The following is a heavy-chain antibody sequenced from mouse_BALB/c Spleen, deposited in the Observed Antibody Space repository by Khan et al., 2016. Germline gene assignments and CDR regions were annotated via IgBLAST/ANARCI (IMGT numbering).Heavy chain of an antibody. J-gene: IGHJ4*01. Sequence: EVKLLESGPGLVKPSQSLSLTCTVTGYSITSVYAWNWIRQFPGNTLEWMGYIAYSGAPSYNPSLRGRISITRDTSKNQFFLQLNSVTTEDTATYYCVRRYANYVMDFWGQGTSVTVSS. V-gene: IGHV3-2*02. CDR1: GYSITSVYA. CDR2: IAYSGAP. CDR3: VRRYANYVMDF.